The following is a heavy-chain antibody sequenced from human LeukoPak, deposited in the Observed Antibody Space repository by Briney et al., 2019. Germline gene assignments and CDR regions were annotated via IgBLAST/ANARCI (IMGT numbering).Heavy chain of an antibody. D-gene: IGHD6-13*01. V-gene: IGHV3-30-3*01. CDR3: ARVEGSSWYGAFDI. CDR2: ISYDGSNK. Sequence: GGSLRLSCAASGFTFSTYAMNWVRQAPGKGLEWVAVISYDGSNKYYADSVKGRFTISRDNAKNSLYLQMNSLRAEDTAVYYCARVEGSSWYGAFDIWGQGTMVTVSS. CDR1: GFTFSTYA. J-gene: IGHJ3*02.